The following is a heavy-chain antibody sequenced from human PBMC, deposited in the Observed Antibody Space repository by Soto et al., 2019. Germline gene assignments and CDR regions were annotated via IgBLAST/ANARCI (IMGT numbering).Heavy chain of an antibody. CDR2: INPNSGGT. CDR3: ARAVIVVVVAATRRFLRPGADY. CDR1: GYTFTGYY. D-gene: IGHD2-15*01. V-gene: IGHV1-2*04. J-gene: IGHJ4*02. Sequence: ASVKVSCKASGYTFTGYYMHWVRQAPGQGLEWMGWINPNSGGTNYAQKFQGWVTMTRDTSISTAYMELSGLRSDDTAVYYCARAVIVVVVAATRRFLRPGADYWGKETLVTVSS.